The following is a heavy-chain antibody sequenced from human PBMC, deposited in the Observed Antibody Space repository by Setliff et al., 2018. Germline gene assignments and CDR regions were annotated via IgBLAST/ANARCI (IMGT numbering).Heavy chain of an antibody. CDR2: TKGQTDGGTT. V-gene: IGHV3-15*01. D-gene: IGHD6-19*01. J-gene: IGHJ4*02. CDR3: TTGYISGYYIGH. CDR1: ELIFSHTC. Sequence: PGGSLRLSCAAPELIFSHTCMNWVRQAPGKGLEWVGRTKGQTDGGTTDYAAPVKGRFSISRDDSKNTVYLQMNSLKTEDTAVYYCTTGYISGYYIGHCGLGTLVTVSS.